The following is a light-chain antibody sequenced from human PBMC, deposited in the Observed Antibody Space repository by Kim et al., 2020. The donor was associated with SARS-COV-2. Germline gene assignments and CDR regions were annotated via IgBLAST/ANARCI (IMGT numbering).Light chain of an antibody. Sequence: EIVLTQSPGTLSLSPGERATFSCRASHRVSSNYLAWYQQKPGKAPRLLIYGASSMATGIPDRFSGSGSGTDFTLTISRLEPEDFAVFYCQQYGSSPLTFGGGTKVDIK. V-gene: IGKV3-20*01. CDR3: QQYGSSPLT. CDR2: GAS. J-gene: IGKJ4*01. CDR1: HRVSSNY.